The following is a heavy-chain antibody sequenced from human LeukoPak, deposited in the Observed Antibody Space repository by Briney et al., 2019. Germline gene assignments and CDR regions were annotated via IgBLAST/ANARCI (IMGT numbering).Heavy chain of an antibody. Sequence: GESLKISCQTSGYSFTNYCIGWVRQMPGKGLEWMGIIYPGDSDSRYSPSFQGQVTISADKSVSTAYLQWSSLRASDTAIYYCARASTDNAGWHRGSFDYWGQGTLVTVSS. CDR1: GYSFTNYC. CDR2: IYPGDSDS. V-gene: IGHV5-51*01. CDR3: ARASTDNAGWHRGSFDY. J-gene: IGHJ4*02. D-gene: IGHD6-19*01.